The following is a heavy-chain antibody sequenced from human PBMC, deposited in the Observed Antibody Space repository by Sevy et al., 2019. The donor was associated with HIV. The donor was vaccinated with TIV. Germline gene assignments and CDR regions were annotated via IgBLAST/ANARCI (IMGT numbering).Heavy chain of an antibody. CDR2: LSFGCGKI. CDR3: AREGCTKPHDY. CDR1: GFTLSKYS. V-gene: IGHV3-23*01. D-gene: IGHD2-8*01. Sequence: RGSLRLSCAASGFTLSKYSMSWVRQPPGKGLEWVSTLSFGCGKINYADSVKGRFTISRDNSKSSVYLQMNNLRPEDTAVYYCAREGCTKPHDYWGQGTLVTVSS. J-gene: IGHJ4*02.